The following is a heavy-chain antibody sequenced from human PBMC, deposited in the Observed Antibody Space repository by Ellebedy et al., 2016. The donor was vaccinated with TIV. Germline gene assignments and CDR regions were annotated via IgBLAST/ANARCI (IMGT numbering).Heavy chain of an antibody. J-gene: IGHJ4*02. CDR3: ASGRGLRSPLDY. V-gene: IGHV1-18*01. CDR1: GYTSSGYG. Sequence: AASVTVSCKPSGYTSSGYGITWVRQAPGQGLEWMGWISGYNGNTHYGQNLQDRVTMTTDTSTGTAYLELRSLRSDDTAVYYCASGRGLRSPLDYWGQGTLVTVSS. D-gene: IGHD5-12*01. CDR2: ISGYNGNT.